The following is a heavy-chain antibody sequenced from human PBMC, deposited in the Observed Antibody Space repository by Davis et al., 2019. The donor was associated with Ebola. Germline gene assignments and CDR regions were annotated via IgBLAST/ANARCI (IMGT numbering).Heavy chain of an antibody. D-gene: IGHD7-27*01. J-gene: IGHJ4*02. Sequence: SETLSLTCTVSGGSISTHYWSWIRQPPGKGLEWIGYIYYSGSTNYNPSLKSRVTISVDTSKNQFSLKLSSVTAADTAVYYCARDQSLGMGVYFDYWGQGTLVTVSS. CDR2: IYYSGST. CDR1: GGSISTHY. CDR3: ARDQSLGMGVYFDY. V-gene: IGHV4-59*11.